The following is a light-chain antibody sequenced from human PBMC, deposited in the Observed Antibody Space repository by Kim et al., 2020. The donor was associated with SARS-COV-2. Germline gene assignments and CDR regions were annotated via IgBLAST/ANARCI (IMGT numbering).Light chain of an antibody. J-gene: IGKJ4*01. CDR3: QQYGTSLLT. Sequence: PPVEGATHPCSASQGVSSDALAWYQQRPGQAPRLLRFGASNRAYGIPDRFSGSGSGTDFTLTISRLEPEDFAVYYCQQYGTSLLTFGGGTKVDIK. CDR2: GAS. V-gene: IGKV3-20*01. CDR1: QGVSSDA.